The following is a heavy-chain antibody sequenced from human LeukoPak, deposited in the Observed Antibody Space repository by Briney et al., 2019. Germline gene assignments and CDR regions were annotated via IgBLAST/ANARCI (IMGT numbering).Heavy chain of an antibody. CDR3: AREPYRYCSGGSCYPYNWFDP. CDR1: GGSISSGGYY. J-gene: IGHJ5*02. D-gene: IGHD2-15*01. CDR2: IYYGGST. Sequence: SQTLSLTCTVSGGSISSGGYYWSWIRQHPGKGLEWIGYIYYGGSTYHNPSLKSRVTISVDTSKNQFSLKLSSVTAADTAVYYCAREPYRYCSGGSCYPYNWFDPWGQGTLVTVSS. V-gene: IGHV4-31*03.